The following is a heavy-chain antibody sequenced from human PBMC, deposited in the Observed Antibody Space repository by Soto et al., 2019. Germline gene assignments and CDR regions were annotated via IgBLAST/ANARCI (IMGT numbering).Heavy chain of an antibody. CDR3: AKGPWILNWFDP. CDR1: GFTFSSYG. D-gene: IGHD5-18*01. Sequence: PGGSLRLSCAASGFTFSSYGMHWVRQAPGKGLEWVAVISYDGSNKYYADSVKGRFTISRDNSKNTLYLQMNSLRAEDTAVYYCAKGPWILNWFDPWGQGTLVTVSS. CDR2: ISYDGSNK. J-gene: IGHJ5*02. V-gene: IGHV3-30*18.